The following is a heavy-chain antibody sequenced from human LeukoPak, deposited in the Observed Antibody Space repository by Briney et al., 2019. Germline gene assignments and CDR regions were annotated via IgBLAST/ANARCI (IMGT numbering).Heavy chain of an antibody. Sequence: GGSLRLSCAASGFTFSSYAMSWVRQAPGKGLEWGSAISGSGGSTYYADSVKGRFTISRDNSKNTLYLQMNSLRAEDTAVYYCAKDPYYDSSGYVFDYWGQRTLVTVSS. J-gene: IGHJ4*02. CDR3: AKDPYYDSSGYVFDY. CDR1: GFTFSSYA. D-gene: IGHD3-22*01. V-gene: IGHV3-23*01. CDR2: ISGSGGST.